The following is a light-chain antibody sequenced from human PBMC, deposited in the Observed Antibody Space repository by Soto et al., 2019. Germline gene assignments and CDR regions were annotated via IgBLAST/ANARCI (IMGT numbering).Light chain of an antibody. V-gene: IGKV3-15*01. J-gene: IGKJ1*01. Sequence: EIVMTQSPATLSVSPGERATLSCRASQSVSSNLAWYQQKPGQAPRLLIYGASTRATGIPARFSGSGSGTEFTLTISSLQSEDFVVYYCQQHNNWPRTFGQGTKVEIK. CDR3: QQHNNWPRT. CDR1: QSVSSN. CDR2: GAS.